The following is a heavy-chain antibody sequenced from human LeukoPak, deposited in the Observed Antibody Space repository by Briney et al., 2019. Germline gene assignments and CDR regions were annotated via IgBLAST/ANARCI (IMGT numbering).Heavy chain of an antibody. CDR1: GYSISSGYI. D-gene: IGHD3-10*01. Sequence: PSETLSLTCTVSGYSISSGYIWGWIRQPPGKGLEWIGVYHVGTTDYNPSLKSRVTISVDRSKNQFSLKLSSVTAADTAVYYCARRVTWFGYYFDYWGQGTLVTVSS. J-gene: IGHJ4*02. V-gene: IGHV4-38-2*02. CDR2: VYHVGTT. CDR3: ARRVTWFGYYFDY.